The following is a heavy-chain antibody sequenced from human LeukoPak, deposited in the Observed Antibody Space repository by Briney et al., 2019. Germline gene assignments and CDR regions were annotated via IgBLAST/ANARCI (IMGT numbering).Heavy chain of an antibody. Sequence: ASVKVSCKASGYTFTGYYMYWVRPAPGQGPEWMGWISPNSGGTHYAQKFQGRVTMTRDTPISTAYMELSRLRSDDTAVYYCARVRSEYTDYEALDYWGQGTLVTVSS. V-gene: IGHV1-2*02. J-gene: IGHJ4*02. CDR2: ISPNSGGT. D-gene: IGHD5-12*01. CDR3: ARVRSEYTDYEALDY. CDR1: GYTFTGYY.